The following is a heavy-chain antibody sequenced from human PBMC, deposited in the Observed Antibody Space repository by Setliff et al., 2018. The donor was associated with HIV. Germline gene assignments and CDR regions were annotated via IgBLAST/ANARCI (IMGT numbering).Heavy chain of an antibody. CDR3: ARSSAERSAVRGLAIAFDI. D-gene: IGHD3-10*01. CDR2: IYYSGST. J-gene: IGHJ3*02. Sequence: SETRSLTCTVSGGSISSGGFYWSWIRQHPGRGLEWIGYIYYSGSTYYNPSLKSRVAVSVETSKNQFSLSLSSVTAADTAVYYCARSSAERSAVRGLAIAFDIWGPGTKVTV. V-gene: IGHV4-31*03. CDR1: GGSISSGGFY.